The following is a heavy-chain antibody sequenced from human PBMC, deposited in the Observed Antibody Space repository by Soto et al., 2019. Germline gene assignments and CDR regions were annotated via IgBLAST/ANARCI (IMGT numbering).Heavy chain of an antibody. D-gene: IGHD3-22*01. V-gene: IGHV3-48*02. CDR3: ARGPKNYYDSSGYIATFDY. CDR1: GFTFSSYS. J-gene: IGHJ4*02. Sequence: PGGSLGLSCAASGFTFSSYSMTWVRQAPGKGLEWVSYISSSSSTIYYADSVKGRFTISRDNAKNSLYLQMNSLRDEDTAVYYCARGPKNYYDSSGYIATFDYWGQGTLVTVSS. CDR2: ISSSSSTI.